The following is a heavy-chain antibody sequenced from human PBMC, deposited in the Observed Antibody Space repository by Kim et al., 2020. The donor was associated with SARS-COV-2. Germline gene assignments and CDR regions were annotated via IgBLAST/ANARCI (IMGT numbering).Heavy chain of an antibody. Sequence: ASVKVSCKASGYTFTSYGISWVRQAPGQGLEWMGWISAYNGNTNYAQKLQGRVTMTTDTSTSTAYMELRSLRSDDTAVYYCAREGAWFAVASAVEMDVWGQGTTVTVSS. J-gene: IGHJ6*02. CDR1: GYTFTSYG. V-gene: IGHV1-18*01. D-gene: IGHD3-10*01. CDR2: ISAYNGNT. CDR3: AREGAWFAVASAVEMDV.